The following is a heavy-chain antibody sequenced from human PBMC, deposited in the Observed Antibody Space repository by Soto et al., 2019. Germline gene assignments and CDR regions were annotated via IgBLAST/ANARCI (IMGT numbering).Heavy chain of an antibody. CDR1: GFSLSTDGVG. Sequence: QITLKESGPTLVKLRQTLTLTCSFSGFSLSTDGVGVAWFRLPPGKALEWLAIIYWDGERRYSASLNSRLTLTSQTDKNQVVLTMTIMDPVDTATYCCVNRLRRPLVPVPSHTWFDPWGQGILVTVTS. J-gene: IGHJ5*01. CDR3: VNRLRRPLVPVPSHTWFDP. CDR2: IYWDGER. V-gene: IGHV2-5*02. D-gene: IGHD3-10*01.